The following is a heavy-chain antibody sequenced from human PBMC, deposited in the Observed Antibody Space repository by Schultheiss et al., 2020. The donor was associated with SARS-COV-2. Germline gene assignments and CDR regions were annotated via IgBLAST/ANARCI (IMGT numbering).Heavy chain of an antibody. J-gene: IGHJ4*02. CDR1: GFTFSSYA. CDR3: ARSGGTTGEVVF. CDR2: ISSSRRSI. D-gene: IGHD1-7*01. V-gene: IGHV3-48*01. Sequence: GESLKISCAASGFTFSSYAMSWVRQAPGKGLEWVSYISSSRRSIYYADSVKGRFTISRDNAKNSLYLQMNSLRAEDTAVYYCARSGGTTGEVVFWGQGTLVTVSS.